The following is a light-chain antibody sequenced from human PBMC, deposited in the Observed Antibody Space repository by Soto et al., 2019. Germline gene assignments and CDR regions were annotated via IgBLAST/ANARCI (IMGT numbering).Light chain of an antibody. Sequence: GLTQSPGTLSLSPGERATLSCRASQSVSSNYLAWYQQKPGQAPRLLIYGASSRATGIPDRFSGSGSGTDFTLTISRLEPEDFAVYYCQQYGSSPLITFGQGTRLEIK. V-gene: IGKV3-20*01. CDR1: QSVSSNY. J-gene: IGKJ5*01. CDR2: GAS. CDR3: QQYGSSPLIT.